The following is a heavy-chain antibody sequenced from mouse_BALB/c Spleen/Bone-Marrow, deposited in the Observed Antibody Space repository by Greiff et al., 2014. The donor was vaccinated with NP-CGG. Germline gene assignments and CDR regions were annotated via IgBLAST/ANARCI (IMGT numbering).Heavy chain of an antibody. V-gene: IGHV7-1*02. Sequence: EVKLMESGGGLVQPGGSLRLSCATSGFTFSDFYIEWVRQPPGKRLEWIAASRNKVNDYTTEYSASVKGRFIVSRDTSQSILYLQMNALRAEDTAIYYCARAVYGNFDYWGQGTTLTVSS. CDR2: SRNKVNDYTT. J-gene: IGHJ2*01. CDR3: ARAVYGNFDY. CDR1: GFTFSDFY. D-gene: IGHD2-1*01.